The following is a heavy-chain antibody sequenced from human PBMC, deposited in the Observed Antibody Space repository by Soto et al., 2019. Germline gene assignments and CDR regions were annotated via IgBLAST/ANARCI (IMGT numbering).Heavy chain of an antibody. J-gene: IGHJ4*02. V-gene: IGHV1-2*02. Sequence: GASVKVSCRASGYIFTGYYMHWVRQAPGQGLEWMGWINPNSGGKNYAQKFQGRVTMTRDTSISTAYMELSRLRSDDTAVYYCARDYCDRSHYVLYFDYLGQRTLVAFSS. CDR2: INPNSGGK. CDR1: GYIFTGYY. CDR3: ARDYCDRSHYVLYFDY. D-gene: IGHD3-22*01.